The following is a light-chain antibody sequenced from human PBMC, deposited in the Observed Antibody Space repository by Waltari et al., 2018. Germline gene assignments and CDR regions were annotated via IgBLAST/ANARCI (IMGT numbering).Light chain of an antibody. Sequence: DIQMTQSPSSLSASVGDRVTITCRARQSISSYLNWYQQKPGKAPKLLIYAASSLQSGVPSRFSGSGSGTDFTLTISSLQPEDFSTYYCQQSYSLPRTFGQGTKVEIK. CDR3: QQSYSLPRT. CDR1: QSISSY. CDR2: AAS. V-gene: IGKV1-39*01. J-gene: IGKJ1*01.